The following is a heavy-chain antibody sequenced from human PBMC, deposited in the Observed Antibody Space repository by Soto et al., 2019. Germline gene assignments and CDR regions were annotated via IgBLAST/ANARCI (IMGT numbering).Heavy chain of an antibody. V-gene: IGHV1-69*13. J-gene: IGHJ3*02. CDR3: ARGTYSSSWYSAFDI. Sequence: EASVKVCCKASGYTFTSYAISWVRQAPGQGLEWMGGIIPIFGTANYAQKFQGRVTITADESTSTAYMELSSLRSEDTAVYYCARGTYSSSWYSAFDIWGQGTMVTVSS. D-gene: IGHD6-13*01. CDR1: GYTFTSYA. CDR2: IIPIFGTA.